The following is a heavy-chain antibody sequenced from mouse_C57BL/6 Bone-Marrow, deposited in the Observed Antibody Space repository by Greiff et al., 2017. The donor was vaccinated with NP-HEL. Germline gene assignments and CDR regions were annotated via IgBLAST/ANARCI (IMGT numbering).Heavy chain of an antibody. V-gene: IGHV1-72*01. D-gene: IGHD1-2*01. CDR2: IDPNSGGP. J-gene: IGHJ3*01. CDR3: ASHYYGGFAY. Sequence: VQLQQPGAELVKPGASVKLSCKASGYTFTSYWMHWVKQRPGRGLEWIGRIDPNSGGPKYNEKFKSKATLTVDKPSSTAVMQLSSLTSEGSAVYYCASHYYGGFAYWGQGTLVTVSA. CDR1: GYTFTSYW.